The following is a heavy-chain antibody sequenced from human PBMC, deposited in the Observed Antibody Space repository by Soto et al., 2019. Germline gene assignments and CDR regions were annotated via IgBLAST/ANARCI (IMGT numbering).Heavy chain of an antibody. Sequence: QITLKESGPTLVKPTQTLTLTCTFSGFSLTTSGVGVGWIRQPPGKALEWLALIYWNDDKRYSPSLKSRLTITKDNSKNQVVLTMTNMDPVDTATYYCAHRLRWLAKFDYWGQGTLVTVSS. CDR2: IYWNDDK. CDR3: AHRLRWLAKFDY. D-gene: IGHD6-19*01. CDR1: GFSLTTSGVG. J-gene: IGHJ4*02. V-gene: IGHV2-5*01.